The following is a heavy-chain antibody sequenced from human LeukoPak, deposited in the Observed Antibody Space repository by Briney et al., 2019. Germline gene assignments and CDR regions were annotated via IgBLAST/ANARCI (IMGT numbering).Heavy chain of an antibody. V-gene: IGHV4-34*01. J-gene: IGHJ4*02. CDR1: GGSFSGYY. CDR2: INHSGST. D-gene: IGHD3-3*01. Sequence: SETLPLTCAVYGGSFSGYYWSWIRQPPGKGLEWIGEINHSGSTNYNPSLKSRVTISVDTSKNQFSLKLSSVTAADTAVYYCARGLPGYDFWSGYYSATGQFDYWGQGTLVTVSS. CDR3: ARGLPGYDFWSGYYSATGQFDY.